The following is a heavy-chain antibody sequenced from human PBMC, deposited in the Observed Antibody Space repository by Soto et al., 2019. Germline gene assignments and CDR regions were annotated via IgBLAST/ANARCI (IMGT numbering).Heavy chain of an antibody. CDR1: GGSISSSSYY. Sequence: SETLSLTCTVSGGSISSSSYYSGWISQPPGKGLEWIGRIYTSGSTNYNPSLKSRVTMSVDTSKKQFSPKLSSVTAADTAVYYCARDTLSLFDPWGQGTLVTVSS. D-gene: IGHD3-16*01. CDR3: ARDTLSLFDP. CDR2: IYTSGST. V-gene: IGHV4-39*07. J-gene: IGHJ5*02.